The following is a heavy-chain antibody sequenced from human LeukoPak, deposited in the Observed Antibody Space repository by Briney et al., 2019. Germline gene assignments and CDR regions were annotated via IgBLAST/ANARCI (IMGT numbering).Heavy chain of an antibody. V-gene: IGHV4-30-4*08. J-gene: IGHJ4*02. CDR1: GGSISSGDYY. CDR2: IYYSGST. D-gene: IGHD5-24*01. Sequence: SQTLSLTCTVSGGSISSGDYYWSWIRQPPGKGLEWIGYIYYSGSTYYNPSLKSRLTISVDTSKNQFSLKLSSVTAADTAVYYCARKRRDGYSLGYFDYWGQGTLVTVSS. CDR3: ARKRRDGYSLGYFDY.